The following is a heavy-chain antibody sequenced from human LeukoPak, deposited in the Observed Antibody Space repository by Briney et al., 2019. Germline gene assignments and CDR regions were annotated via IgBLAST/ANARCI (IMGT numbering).Heavy chain of an antibody. V-gene: IGHV3-21*01. CDR2: ISSSSSYI. CDR3: AREGIVGATVDY. J-gene: IGHJ4*02. D-gene: IGHD1-26*01. CDR1: GFTFSSYS. Sequence: GGSLRLSCAASGFTFSSYSMNWVRQAPGKGLEWVSSISSSSSYIYYADSVKGRFTISRDNAKNSLYLQMNSLRAEGTAVYYCAREGIVGATVDYWGQGTLVTVSS.